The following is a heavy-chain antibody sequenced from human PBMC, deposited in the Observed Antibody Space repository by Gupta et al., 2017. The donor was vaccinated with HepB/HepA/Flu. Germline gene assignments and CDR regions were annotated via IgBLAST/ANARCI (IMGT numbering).Heavy chain of an antibody. CDR3: ARGAGYSPRLDY. V-gene: IGHV4-34*01. Sequence: SRVTISVDTSKNQFSLKLSYVTAADTAVYYCARGAGYSPRLDYWGQGTLVTVSS. J-gene: IGHJ4*02. D-gene: IGHD5-24*01.